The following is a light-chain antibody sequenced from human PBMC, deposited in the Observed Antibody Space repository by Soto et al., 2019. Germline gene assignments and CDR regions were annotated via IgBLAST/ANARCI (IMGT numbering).Light chain of an antibody. CDR1: QSVSSSY. CDR2: GAS. J-gene: IGKJ5*01. CDR3: QQRSNWPPT. Sequence: EIVMTQSPATLSLSQGKRATLSCRASQSVSSSYLSWYQQKPGQPPRLLIYGASTRATGIPARFSGSGSGTDFTLTISGLQPEDFAVYYCQQRSNWPPTFGQGTRLEIK. V-gene: IGKV3D-7*01.